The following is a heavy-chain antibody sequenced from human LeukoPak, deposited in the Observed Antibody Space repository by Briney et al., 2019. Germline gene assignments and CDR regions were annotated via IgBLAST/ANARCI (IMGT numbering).Heavy chain of an antibody. V-gene: IGHV5-51*01. CDR3: TVRYSGSYNDY. J-gene: IGHJ4*02. CDR1: GYSFTSYW. D-gene: IGHD1-26*01. Sequence: TGGSLKISCKRSGYSFTSYWIGWVRQMPGKGLEWMGIIYPGDSDTRYSTSFQGQVTISAYKSISTAYLQWSSLKASDTATYFCTVRYSGSYNDYWGQGTLVTVSS. CDR2: IYPGDSDT.